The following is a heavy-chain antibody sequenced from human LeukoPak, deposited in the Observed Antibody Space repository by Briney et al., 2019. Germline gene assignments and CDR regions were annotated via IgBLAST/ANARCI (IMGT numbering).Heavy chain of an antibody. Sequence: ASVKVSCKASGYTFTSYDINWVRQATGQGLEWMGWMNPNSGNTGYAQKFQGRVTMTRNTSISTAYMELSSLRSEDTAVYYCARAQRTTYYDFWSGYSTGSWFDPWGQGTLVTVSS. D-gene: IGHD3-3*01. CDR3: ARAQRTTYYDFWSGYSTGSWFDP. CDR1: GYTFTSYD. J-gene: IGHJ5*02. CDR2: MNPNSGNT. V-gene: IGHV1-8*01.